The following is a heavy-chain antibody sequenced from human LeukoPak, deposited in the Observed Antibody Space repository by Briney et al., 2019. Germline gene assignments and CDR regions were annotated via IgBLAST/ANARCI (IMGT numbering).Heavy chain of an antibody. V-gene: IGHV3-23*01. D-gene: IGHD3-9*01. CDR3: ARDFGWLSGFDY. J-gene: IGHJ4*02. Sequence: PGGSLRLSCVASGFTFSSSAMSWVRQAPGKGLEWVSALTGNGGATYYADSVKGRFTISRDNSKNTMYLQMNSLRGEDMAIYYCARDFGWLSGFDYWGQGTLVTVSS. CDR1: GFTFSSSA. CDR2: LTGNGGAT.